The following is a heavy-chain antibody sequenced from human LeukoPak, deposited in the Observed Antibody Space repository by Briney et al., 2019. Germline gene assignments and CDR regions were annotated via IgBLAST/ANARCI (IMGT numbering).Heavy chain of an antibody. V-gene: IGHV3-30*02. J-gene: IGHJ4*02. CDR2: IRYDGSKK. CDR1: GFTFSNYG. CDR3: AKSGYNRFDY. D-gene: IGHD5-24*01. Sequence: GGSLRLSCAASGFTFSNYGMHWVRRAPGKALEWVTFIRYDGSKKYYADSAKGRFTISRDNSKNTLILQMNSLRAEDTAVYYCAKSGYNRFDYWGQGILVTVSS.